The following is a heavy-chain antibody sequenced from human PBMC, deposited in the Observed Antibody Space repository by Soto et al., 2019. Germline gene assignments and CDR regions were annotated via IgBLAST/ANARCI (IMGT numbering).Heavy chain of an antibody. CDR2: ISSSGSTI. V-gene: IGHV3-48*03. Sequence: SGGSLRLSCAASGFTFSSYEMNWVRQAPGKGLEWVSYISSSGSTIYYADSVKGRFTISRDNAKNSLYLQMNSLRAEDTAVYYCARGPSATMIVVVNDYYFDYWGQGTLVTVSS. D-gene: IGHD3-22*01. CDR3: ARGPSATMIVVVNDYYFDY. CDR1: GFTFSSYE. J-gene: IGHJ4*02.